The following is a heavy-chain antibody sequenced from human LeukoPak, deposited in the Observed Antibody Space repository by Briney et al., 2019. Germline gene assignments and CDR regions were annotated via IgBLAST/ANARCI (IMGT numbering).Heavy chain of an antibody. V-gene: IGHV4-59*01. CDR3: ARGDSGSYSSYFDY. Sequence: SETLSLTCTVSGGSISSYYWIWIRQPPGKGLEWIGYIYYSGSTNYNPSLKSRVTISVDTSKNQFSLKLSSVTAADTAVYYCARGDSGSYSSYFDYWGQGTLVTVSS. CDR1: GGSISSYY. J-gene: IGHJ4*02. CDR2: IYYSGST. D-gene: IGHD1-26*01.